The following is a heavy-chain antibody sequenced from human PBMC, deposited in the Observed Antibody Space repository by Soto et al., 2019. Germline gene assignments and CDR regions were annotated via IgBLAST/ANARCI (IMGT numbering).Heavy chain of an antibody. CDR3: ARDLYDSSLDY. CDR2: ISSSSSYI. Sequence: GGSLRLSCAASGFTFNTYTMNWVRQAPGKGLKWVSSISSSSSYIYYADSVKDRFTISRDNAKNSLYLQMNSLRAEDTAVYYCARDLYDSSLDYWGQGTLVTVSS. J-gene: IGHJ4*02. D-gene: IGHD6-13*01. V-gene: IGHV3-21*01. CDR1: GFTFNTYT.